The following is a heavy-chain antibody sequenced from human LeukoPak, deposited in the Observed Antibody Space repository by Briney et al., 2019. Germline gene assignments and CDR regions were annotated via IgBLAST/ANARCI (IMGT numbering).Heavy chain of an antibody. CDR3: ARVYDFWSGYPPY. Sequence: GGSLRLSCAASGFTFDDYAMHWVRQAPGKGLEWVSGISWNSGSIGYADSVKGRFTISRDNAKNTLYLQMNSLRAEDTAVYYCARVYDFWSGYPPYWGQGTLVTVSS. J-gene: IGHJ4*02. CDR2: ISWNSGSI. D-gene: IGHD3-3*01. V-gene: IGHV3-9*01. CDR1: GFTFDDYA.